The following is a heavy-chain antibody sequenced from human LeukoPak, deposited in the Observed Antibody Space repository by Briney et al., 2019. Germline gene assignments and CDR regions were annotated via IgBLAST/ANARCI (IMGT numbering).Heavy chain of an antibody. CDR1: GYTFTSYA. CDR3: ARFGADYGDYLFDY. J-gene: IGHJ4*02. D-gene: IGHD4-17*01. V-gene: IGHV1-69*06. CDR2: IIPIFGTA. Sequence: GASVKVSCKASGYTFTSYAISWVRQAPGQGLEWMGGIIPIFGTANYAQKFQGRVTITADKSTSTAYMELSSLRSEDTAVYYCARFGADYGDYLFDYWGQGTLVTVSS.